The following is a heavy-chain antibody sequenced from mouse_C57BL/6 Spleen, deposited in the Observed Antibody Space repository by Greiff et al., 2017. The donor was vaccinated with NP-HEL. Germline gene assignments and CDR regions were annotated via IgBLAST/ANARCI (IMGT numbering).Heavy chain of an antibody. CDR3: AYPIAY. CDR2: ISSGSSTI. V-gene: IGHV5-17*01. J-gene: IGHJ3*01. Sequence: EVQRVESGGGLVKPGGSLKLSCAASGFTFSDYGMHWVRQAPEKGLEWVAYISSGSSTIYYADTVKGRFTISRDNAKNTLFLQMTSLRSEDTAMYYCAYPIAYWGQGTLVTVSA. CDR1: GFTFSDYG.